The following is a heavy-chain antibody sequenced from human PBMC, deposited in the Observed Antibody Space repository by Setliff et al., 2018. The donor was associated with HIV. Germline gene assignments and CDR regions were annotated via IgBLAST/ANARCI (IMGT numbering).Heavy chain of an antibody. CDR2: IYSSGST. J-gene: IGHJ6*03. V-gene: IGHV4-61*09. CDR3: AKQYCGGDCYSDSYYYMDV. CDR1: GGSISSGSYY. Sequence: TLSLTCSVSGGSISSGSYYWSWIRQPAGKGLEWIGHIYSSGSTNFNPSLKSRVTISVDTSKNQFSLKLSSVTAADTAVYYCAKQYCGGDCYSDSYYYMDVWGKGTTVTVSS. D-gene: IGHD2-21*01.